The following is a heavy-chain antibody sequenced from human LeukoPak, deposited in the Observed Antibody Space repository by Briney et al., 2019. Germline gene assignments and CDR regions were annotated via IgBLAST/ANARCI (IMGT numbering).Heavy chain of an antibody. D-gene: IGHD5/OR15-5a*01. CDR3: LNFIASTIMNY. CDR1: GGSISSYY. J-gene: IGHJ4*02. CDR2: IYTSGST. Sequence: SETLSLTCTVSGGSISSYYWSWIRQPAGKGLEWIGRIYTSGSTNYNPSLKSRVTMSVDTSKNQFSLKLSSVTAADTAVYYCLNFIASTIMNYWGQGALVIVSS. V-gene: IGHV4-4*07.